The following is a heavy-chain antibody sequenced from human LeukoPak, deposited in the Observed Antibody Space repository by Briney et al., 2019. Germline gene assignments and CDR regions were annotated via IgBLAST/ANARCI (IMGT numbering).Heavy chain of an antibody. Sequence: PSETLSLTCGVHGGSFSGYSCNWIRQPPGKGLEWIGEINHRGSTNYNPSLKSRVTISEDTSKKQFSLKLSSVTAADTAVYYCARDGQRTGNWFDPWGQGTLVTVSS. CDR1: GGSFSGYS. CDR3: ARDGQRTGNWFDP. V-gene: IGHV4-34*01. D-gene: IGHD6-25*01. CDR2: INHRGST. J-gene: IGHJ5*02.